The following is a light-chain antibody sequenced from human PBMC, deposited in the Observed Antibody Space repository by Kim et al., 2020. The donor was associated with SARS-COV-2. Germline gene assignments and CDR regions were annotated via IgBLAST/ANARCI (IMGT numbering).Light chain of an antibody. CDR2: YDG. Sequence: SHELTQPPSVSVAPGETARITCGGNNIESKSVHWYQQKPGQAPFLIIYYDGDRPSGIPERFSGSNSGNTATLTISRVEAGDEADYYCQVWDDSSDHYVFGTGTKVTVL. CDR1: NIESKS. CDR3: QVWDDSSDHYV. V-gene: IGLV3-21*04. J-gene: IGLJ1*01.